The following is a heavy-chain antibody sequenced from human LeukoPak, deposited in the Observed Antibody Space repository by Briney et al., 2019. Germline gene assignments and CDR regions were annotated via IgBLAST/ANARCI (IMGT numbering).Heavy chain of an antibody. CDR2: ISSSGSTI. CDR1: GFTFSSYE. V-gene: IGHV3-48*03. CDR3: ARVVPNLYYWYFDL. Sequence: GGSLRLSCAASGFTFSSYEMNWVRQAPGQGLEWASYISSSGSTIYYADSVKGRFTISRDNAKNSLYLQMNSLRAEDTAVYYCARVVPNLYYWYFDLWGRGTLVTVSS. D-gene: IGHD3-10*01. J-gene: IGHJ2*01.